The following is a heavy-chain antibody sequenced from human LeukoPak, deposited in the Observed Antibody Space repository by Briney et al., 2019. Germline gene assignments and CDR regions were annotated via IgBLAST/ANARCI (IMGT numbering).Heavy chain of an antibody. CDR3: ARAPRFILTGYYIDF. J-gene: IGHJ4*02. D-gene: IGHD3-9*01. CDR2: ISAYNGYT. V-gene: IGHV1-18*01. CDR1: GYTFINYG. Sequence: ASVKVSCKSSGYTFINYGISWVRQAPGQGLEWMGWISAYNGYTNYAQKLQGRVTMTTDTSTSTAYMELRSLRSDDTAVYYCARAPRFILTGYYIDFWGQGTLVTVSS.